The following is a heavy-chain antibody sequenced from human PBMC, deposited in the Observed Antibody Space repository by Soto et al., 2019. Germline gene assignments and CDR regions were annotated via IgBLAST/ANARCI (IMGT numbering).Heavy chain of an antibody. CDR1: GFTFSSYS. Sequence: PGGSLRLSCAASGFTFSSYSMNWVRQAPGKGLEWVSSISSSSSYIYYADSVKGRFTISRDNAKNSLYLQMNSLRAEDTAVYYCARDPASGSSPRLVVYWGQGTLVTVSS. CDR3: ARDPASGSSPRLVVY. J-gene: IGHJ4*02. D-gene: IGHD1-26*01. CDR2: ISSSSSYI. V-gene: IGHV3-21*01.